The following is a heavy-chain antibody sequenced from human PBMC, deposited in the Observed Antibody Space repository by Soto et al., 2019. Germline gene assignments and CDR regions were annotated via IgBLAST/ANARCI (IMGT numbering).Heavy chain of an antibody. CDR2: ISGSGGST. V-gene: IGHV3-23*01. D-gene: IGHD1-26*01. CDR3: AKPDSGSYLGYFDY. J-gene: IGHJ4*02. CDR1: GFTFIIYA. Sequence: GSLRLSCAASGFTFIIYAMSWVRQAPGKGLEWVSAISGSGGSTYYADSVKGRFTISRDNSKNTLYLQMNSLRAEDTAVYYCAKPDSGSYLGYFDYWGQGTLVTVSS.